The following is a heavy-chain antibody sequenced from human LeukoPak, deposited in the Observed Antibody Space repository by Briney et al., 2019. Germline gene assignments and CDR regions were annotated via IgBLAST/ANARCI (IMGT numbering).Heavy chain of an antibody. V-gene: IGHV3-23*01. CDR3: ARDRAVVEIAAPAY. J-gene: IGHJ4*02. CDR2: ISGSGTST. CDR1: GFTFSIYA. D-gene: IGHD2-15*01. Sequence: GGSLRLSCAASGFTFSIYAMAWVRQAPGKGLEWVSSISGSGTSTYYADSVKGRFTISRDNSKNTLYLQMISLRAEDTAIYYCARDRAVVEIAAPAYWGQGTLVTVSS.